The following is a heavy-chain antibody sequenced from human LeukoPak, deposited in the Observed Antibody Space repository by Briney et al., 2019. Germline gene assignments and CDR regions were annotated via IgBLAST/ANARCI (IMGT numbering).Heavy chain of an antibody. Sequence: GGSLRLSCAASGFTFSSYAMSWVRQAPGKGLEWVSAISGSGGSTYYADSVKGRFTISRDNSKNTLYLQMNSLRAEGTAVYYCARRPITMVRGVDWYFDLWGRGTLVTVSS. D-gene: IGHD3-10*01. V-gene: IGHV3-23*01. CDR1: GFTFSSYA. J-gene: IGHJ2*01. CDR3: ARRPITMVRGVDWYFDL. CDR2: ISGSGGST.